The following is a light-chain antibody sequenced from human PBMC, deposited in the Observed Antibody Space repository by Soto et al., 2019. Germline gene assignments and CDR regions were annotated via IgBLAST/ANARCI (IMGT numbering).Light chain of an antibody. J-gene: IGKJ2*01. CDR1: QIVSSSY. CDR3: QQYCSSPYT. Sequence: EIVLTQSPGILSLSPGERATLSCRASQIVSSSYLAWYQQKPGQAPRLLIYGASSRATDIPDRFSGSGSGTDFILTISRLEPEDFAVYYCQQYCSSPYTFGQGTKLEIK. CDR2: GAS. V-gene: IGKV3-20*01.